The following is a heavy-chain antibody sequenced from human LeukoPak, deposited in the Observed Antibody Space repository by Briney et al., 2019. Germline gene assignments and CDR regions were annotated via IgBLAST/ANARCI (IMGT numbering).Heavy chain of an antibody. J-gene: IGHJ4*02. CDR2: IYYSGST. CDR1: GGSISSYY. CDR3: ATLRAGSSSWQHEY. D-gene: IGHD6-13*01. V-gene: IGHV4-59*08. Sequence: IPSETLSLTCTVSGGSISSYYWSWIRQPPGKGLEWIGYIYYSGSTNYNPSLKSRVTIPVDTSKNQFSLKLSFVTAADTAVYYCATLRAGSSSWQHEYWGQGTLVTVSS.